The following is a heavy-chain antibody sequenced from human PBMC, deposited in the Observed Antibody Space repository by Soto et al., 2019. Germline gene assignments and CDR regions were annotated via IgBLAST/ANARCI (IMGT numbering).Heavy chain of an antibody. CDR3: ARDRAPVGVTSLANWDY. J-gene: IGHJ4*02. CDR2: INAGNGNT. D-gene: IGHD2-15*01. CDR1: GYTFTSYA. Sequence: QVQLVQSGAEVKKPGASVKVSCKASGYTFTSYAMHWVRQAPGQRLEWMGWINAGNGNTKYSQKFQGRVTITRDTSASTAYMELSSLRSEDTAVYYCARDRAPVGVTSLANWDYWGQGTLVTVSS. V-gene: IGHV1-3*01.